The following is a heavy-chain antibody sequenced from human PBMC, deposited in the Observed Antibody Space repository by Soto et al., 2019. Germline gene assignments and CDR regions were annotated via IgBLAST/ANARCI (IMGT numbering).Heavy chain of an antibody. Sequence: XSVKVSCKASVYTSTSYDINWVRQATGQGLEWMGWMNPNSGNTGYAQKFQGRVTMTRNTSISTAYMELSSLRSEDTAVYYCASHGSGSYGLIHYWGQGSLVTVSS. J-gene: IGHJ4*02. CDR2: MNPNSGNT. CDR3: ASHGSGSYGLIHY. D-gene: IGHD3-10*01. CDR1: VYTSTSYD. V-gene: IGHV1-8*01.